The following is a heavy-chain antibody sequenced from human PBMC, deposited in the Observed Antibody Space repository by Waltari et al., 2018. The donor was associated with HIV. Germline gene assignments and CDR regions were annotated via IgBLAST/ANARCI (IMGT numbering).Heavy chain of an antibody. V-gene: IGHV3-23*01. CDR1: CLSCGTYA. D-gene: IGHD2-15*01. CDR3: AKELLLFPDCFDI. CDR2: LYRELDA. Sequence: MLSLPSGGRLVQQGGCLCRSCAGLCLSCGTYALTWVRQAPGRGMEWISSLYRELDAYYADSVKGRFIISRDDSKKTLYLQLNNLTSDDTAIYYCAKELLLFPDCFDIWGQGALVTVSS. J-gene: IGHJ4*02.